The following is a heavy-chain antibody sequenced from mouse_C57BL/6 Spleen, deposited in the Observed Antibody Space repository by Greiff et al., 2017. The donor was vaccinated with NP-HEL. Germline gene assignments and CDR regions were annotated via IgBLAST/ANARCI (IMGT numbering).Heavy chain of an antibody. J-gene: IGHJ3*01. CDR2: IYPGDGDT. D-gene: IGHD2-3*01. CDR3: ARERGLLLLFAY. Sequence: QVQLQQSGPELVQPGASVKISCKASGYAFSSSWMNWVKQRPGKGLEWIGRIYPGDGDTNYNGKFKGKATLTADKSSSTAYMQLSSLTSEDSAVYYCARERGLLLLFAYWGQGTLVTVSA. CDR1: GYAFSSSW. V-gene: IGHV1-82*01.